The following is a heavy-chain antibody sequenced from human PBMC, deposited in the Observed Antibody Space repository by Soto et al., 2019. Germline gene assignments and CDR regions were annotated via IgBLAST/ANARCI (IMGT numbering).Heavy chain of an antibody. CDR1: GGSVSSDSYY. D-gene: IGHD5-18*01. CDR2: IYYSGST. V-gene: IGHV4-61*01. Sequence: QVQLQEWGPGLVKPSETLSLTCTVSGGSVSSDSYYWSWIRQPPGKGLEWIGYIYYSGSTNYNPSLKSRVTISVDTSKNQFSLKLSSVTAADTAVYYCARGVPYSYGYVSWFDPWGQGTLVTVSS. CDR3: ARGVPYSYGYVSWFDP. J-gene: IGHJ5*02.